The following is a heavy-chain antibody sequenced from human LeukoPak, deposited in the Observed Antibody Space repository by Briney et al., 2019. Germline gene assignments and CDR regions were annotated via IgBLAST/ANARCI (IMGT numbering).Heavy chain of an antibody. D-gene: IGHD6-19*01. CDR2: INHSGST. V-gene: IGHV4-34*01. CDR3: ARGSRVAAVYAFDI. CDR1: GGSFSGYY. J-gene: IGHJ3*02. Sequence: SETLSLTCAAYGGSFSGYYWSWIRQPPGKGLEWIGEINHSGSTNYNPSLKSRVTISVDTSKNQFTLKLSSVTAADTAVYYCARGSRVAAVYAFDIWGQGTMVTVSS.